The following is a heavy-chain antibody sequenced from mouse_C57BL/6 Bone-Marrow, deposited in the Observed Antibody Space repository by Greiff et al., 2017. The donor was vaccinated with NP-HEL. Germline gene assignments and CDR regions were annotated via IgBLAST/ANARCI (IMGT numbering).Heavy chain of an antibody. Sequence: VQLQQPGAELVMPGASVKLSCKASGYTFTSYWMHWVKQRPGQGLEWIGEIDPSDSYTNYNQKFKGKSTLTVDKSSSTAYMQLSSLTSEDSAVYYCARGEKAPLDYWGQGTTLTVSS. CDR1: GYTFTSYW. V-gene: IGHV1-69*01. J-gene: IGHJ2*01. CDR3: ARGEKAPLDY. CDR2: IDPSDSYT.